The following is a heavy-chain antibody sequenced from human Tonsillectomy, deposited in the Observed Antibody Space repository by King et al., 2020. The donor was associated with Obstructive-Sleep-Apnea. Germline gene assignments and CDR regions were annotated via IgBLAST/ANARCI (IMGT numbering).Heavy chain of an antibody. CDR3: ARGGSGSHFDY. J-gene: IGHJ4*02. CDR2: INAYHVNT. D-gene: IGHD3-10*01. V-gene: IGHV1-18*01. Sequence: QLVQAGAEGKKPWASVKVSCKASGYTFTRYGINLGLQAPGKGFEGEGWINAYHVNTNSAQKHQGRVTMTKDTATSTAYMELRSLRSDDTAVYYCARGGSGSHFDYWGQGTLVTVSS. CDR1: GYTFTRYG.